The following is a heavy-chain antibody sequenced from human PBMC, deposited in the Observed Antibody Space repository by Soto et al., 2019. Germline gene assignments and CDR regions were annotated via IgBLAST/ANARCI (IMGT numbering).Heavy chain of an antibody. J-gene: IGHJ4*02. V-gene: IGHV1-18*04. CDR2: ISAYNGNT. CDR1: GYTFTSYG. D-gene: IGHD3-10*01. CDR3: ARDRGYYGSGSYRRYFDY. Sequence: GASVKVSCKASGYTFTSYGMSWVRQAPGQGLEWMGWISAYNGNTNYAQKLQGRVTMTTDTSTSTAYMELRSLRSDDTAVYYCARDRGYYGSGSYRRYFDYWGQGTLVTVSS.